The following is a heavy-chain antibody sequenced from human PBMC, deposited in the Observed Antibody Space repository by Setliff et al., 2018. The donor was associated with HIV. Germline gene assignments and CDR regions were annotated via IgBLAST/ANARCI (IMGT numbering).Heavy chain of an antibody. Sequence: SVKVSCKAFGFTFSTSAVQWVRQSRGEPLEWIGWVAVGSGASNYAQKLQERVTISTDISTSTAYMELSSLRSEDTALYYCAAGGGSRFSPNAFDIWGRGTVVTVSS. CDR1: GFTFSTSA. J-gene: IGHJ3*02. CDR3: AAGGGSRFSPNAFDI. V-gene: IGHV1-58*01. D-gene: IGHD1-26*01. CDR2: VAVGSGAS.